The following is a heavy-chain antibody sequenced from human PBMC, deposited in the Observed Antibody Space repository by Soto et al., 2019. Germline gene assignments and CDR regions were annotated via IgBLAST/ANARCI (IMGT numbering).Heavy chain of an antibody. CDR1: GYTFTGYY. V-gene: IGHV1-2*02. J-gene: IGHJ5*02. D-gene: IGHD2-2*01. Sequence: QVQLVQSGAEVKKPGASVKVSCKASGYTFTGYYMHWVRQAPGQGLEWMGWINPNSGGTNYAQKFQGRVTMTRDTSISTAYMELSRLRSDDTVVYYCARGEEYCSSTSCTNWFDPWGQGTLVTVSS. CDR2: INPNSGGT. CDR3: ARGEEYCSSTSCTNWFDP.